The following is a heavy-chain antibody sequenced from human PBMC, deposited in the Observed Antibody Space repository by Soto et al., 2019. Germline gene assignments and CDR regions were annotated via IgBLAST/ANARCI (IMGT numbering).Heavy chain of an antibody. D-gene: IGHD5-12*01. Sequence: QVQLVQSGAEVKKPGSSVKVSCKASGGTFSSYAISWVRQAPGQGLEWMGGIIPIFGTANYAQKFQGRVTITADESTSTAYMELSSLRSEDTAVYYCARGASSYDFGERGAFDIWGQGTMVTVSS. CDR3: ARGASSYDFGERGAFDI. V-gene: IGHV1-69*01. CDR2: IIPIFGTA. CDR1: GGTFSSYA. J-gene: IGHJ3*02.